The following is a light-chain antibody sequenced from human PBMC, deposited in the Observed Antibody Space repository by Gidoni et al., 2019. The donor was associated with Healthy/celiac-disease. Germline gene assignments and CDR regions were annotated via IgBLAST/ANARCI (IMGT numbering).Light chain of an antibody. J-gene: IGKJ2*01. CDR1: QSISSY. CDR2: AAS. V-gene: IGKV1-39*01. CDR3: QQRYSTPYT. Sequence: DIQMTQSPSSLSASVGDRVTITCRASQSISSYLNWYQQNPGKAPKLLIYAASSFQSGVPSRFSCSGSGTDFTLTISSLQPEDFATYYCQQRYSTPYTFGQGTKLEIK.